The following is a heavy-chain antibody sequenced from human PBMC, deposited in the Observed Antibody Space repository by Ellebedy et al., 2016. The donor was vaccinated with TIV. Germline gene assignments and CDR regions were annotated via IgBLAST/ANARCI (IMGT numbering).Heavy chain of an antibody. CDR1: GFSFSDYY. CDR3: ARDAPLNGVRRYYYYYGMDV. CDR2: ISSSGSTI. Sequence: GESLKISCAASGFSFSDYYMSWIRQAPGKGLEWVSYISSSGSTIYYADSVKGRFTISRDNAKNSLYLQMNSLRAEDTAVYYCARDAPLNGVRRYYYYYGMDVWGQGTTVTVSS. V-gene: IGHV3-11*01. J-gene: IGHJ6*02. D-gene: IGHD2-8*01.